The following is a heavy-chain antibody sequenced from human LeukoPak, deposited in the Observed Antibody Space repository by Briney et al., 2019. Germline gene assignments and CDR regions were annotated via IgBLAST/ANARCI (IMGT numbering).Heavy chain of an antibody. V-gene: IGHV3-74*01. CDR2: INADGSST. CDR3: ARDCGGDCYAFDY. D-gene: IGHD2-21*01. J-gene: IGHJ4*02. CDR1: GFTFSSYA. Sequence: GGSLRLSCAASGFTFSSYAMSWVRQAPGKGLVWVSRINADGSSTSYADSVKGRFTISRDNAKNTLYLQMNSLRAEDTAVYYCARDCGGDCYAFDYWGQGTLVTVSS.